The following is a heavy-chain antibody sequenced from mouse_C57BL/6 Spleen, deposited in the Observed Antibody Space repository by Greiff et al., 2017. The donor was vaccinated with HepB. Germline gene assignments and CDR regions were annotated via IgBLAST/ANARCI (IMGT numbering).Heavy chain of an antibody. V-gene: IGHV1-53*01. CDR1: GYTFTSYW. Sequence: QVHVKQPGTELVKPGASVKLSCKASGYTFTSYWMHWVKQRPGQGLEWIGNINPSNGGTNYNEKFKSKATLTVDKSSSTAYMQLSSLTSEDSAVYYCARRYGRDYAMDYWGQGTSVTVSS. D-gene: IGHD1-1*01. J-gene: IGHJ4*01. CDR2: INPSNGGT. CDR3: ARRYGRDYAMDY.